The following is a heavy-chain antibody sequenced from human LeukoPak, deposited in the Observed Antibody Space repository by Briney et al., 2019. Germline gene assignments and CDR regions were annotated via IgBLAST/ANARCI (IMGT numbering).Heavy chain of an antibody. J-gene: IGHJ4*02. CDR1: GFTFSSYA. CDR3: AQTALITIFGVVTPPGGVFDN. CDR2: ISGSGGST. D-gene: IGHD3-3*01. Sequence: GGSLRLSCAASGFTFSSYAMSWVRQAPGKGLEWVSAISGSGGSTYYADSVKGRFTISRDNSKNTLYLQMNSLRAEDTAVYYCAQTALITIFGVVTPPGGVFDNWGQGTLVTVSS. V-gene: IGHV3-23*01.